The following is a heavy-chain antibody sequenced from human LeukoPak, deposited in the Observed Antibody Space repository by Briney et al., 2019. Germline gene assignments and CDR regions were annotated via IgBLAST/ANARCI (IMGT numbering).Heavy chain of an antibody. J-gene: IGHJ4*02. Sequence: GGSLGLSCAASGFTFSSYAMSWVRQAPGKGLEWVSAISGSGGSTYYADSVKGRFTISRDNSKNTLYLQMNSLRAEDTAVYYCAKDRPIVVVPAALFDYWGQGTLVTVSS. CDR1: GFTFSSYA. CDR3: AKDRPIVVVPAALFDY. D-gene: IGHD2-2*01. CDR2: ISGSGGST. V-gene: IGHV3-23*01.